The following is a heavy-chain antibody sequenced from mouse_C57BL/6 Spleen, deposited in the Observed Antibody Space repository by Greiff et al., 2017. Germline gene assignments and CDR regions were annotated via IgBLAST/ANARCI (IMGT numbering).Heavy chain of an antibody. CDR1: GFTFSSYG. D-gene: IGHD2-10*02. CDR2: ISSGGSYT. CDR3: ARHLGYFDV. Sequence: EVMLVESGGDLVKPGGSLKLSCAASGFTFSSYGMSWVRQTADKRLEWVATISSGGSYTYYPDSVKGRFTISRDNAKNTLYLQMSSLKSEDTAVDYCARHLGYFDVWGTGTTVTVSS. J-gene: IGHJ1*03. V-gene: IGHV5-6*01.